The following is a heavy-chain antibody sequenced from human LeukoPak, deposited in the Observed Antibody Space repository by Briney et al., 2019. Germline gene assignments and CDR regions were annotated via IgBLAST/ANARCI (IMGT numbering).Heavy chain of an antibody. Sequence: PSQTLSLTCTVSGGSISSGSYYWSWIRQPPGKGLEWIGYIYYSGSTNYNPSLKSRVTTSVDTSKNQFSLKLSSVTAADTAVYYCARDSRYYGSGNSGFDYWGQGTLVTVSS. D-gene: IGHD3-10*01. J-gene: IGHJ4*02. CDR1: GGSISSGSYY. CDR3: ARDSRYYGSGNSGFDY. CDR2: IYYSGST. V-gene: IGHV4-61*01.